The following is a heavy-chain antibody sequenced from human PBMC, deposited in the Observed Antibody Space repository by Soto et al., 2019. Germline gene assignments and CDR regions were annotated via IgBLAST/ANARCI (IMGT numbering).Heavy chain of an antibody. D-gene: IGHD3-10*01. V-gene: IGHV4-59*01. CDR3: ARVGAYYYGSGSYLEVDNWFDP. Sequence: SEALSLTCTVSGGSISSYYWSWIRQPPGKGLEWIGYIYYSGSTNYNPSLKSRVTISVDTSKNQFSLKLSSVTAADTAVYYCARVGAYYYGSGSYLEVDNWFDPWGQGTLVTVSS. CDR1: GGSISSYY. CDR2: IYYSGST. J-gene: IGHJ5*02.